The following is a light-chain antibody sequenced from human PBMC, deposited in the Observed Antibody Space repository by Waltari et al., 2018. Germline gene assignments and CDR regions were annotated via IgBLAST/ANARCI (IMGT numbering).Light chain of an antibody. CDR1: SSDVGGYNF. Sequence: QSALTQPASVSGSPGQSITISCTGTSSDVGGYNFVSWYQQHPGKAPKLRIYDVSNRPSGVFTRFSGTKAGNTASPTSSGLRAEDQADYYRSSYTSSDTPVFGAGTKVTVV. CDR3: SSYTSSDTPV. CDR2: DVS. V-gene: IGLV2-14*01. J-gene: IGLJ1*01.